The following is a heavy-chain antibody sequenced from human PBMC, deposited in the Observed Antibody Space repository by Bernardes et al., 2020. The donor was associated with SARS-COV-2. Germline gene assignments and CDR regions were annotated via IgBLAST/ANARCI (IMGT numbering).Heavy chain of an antibody. CDR2: INHSGST. V-gene: IGHV4-34*01. J-gene: IGHJ4*02. CDR3: ARGYDYNTYIDY. D-gene: IGHD4-4*01. Sequence: ETLSLTCAVYGGSFSGYYWSWIRQPPGKGLEWIGEINHSGSTNYNPSLKSRVTISVDTSKNQFSLKLSSVTAADTAVYYCARGYDYNTYIDYWGQGTLVTVSS. CDR1: GGSFSGYY.